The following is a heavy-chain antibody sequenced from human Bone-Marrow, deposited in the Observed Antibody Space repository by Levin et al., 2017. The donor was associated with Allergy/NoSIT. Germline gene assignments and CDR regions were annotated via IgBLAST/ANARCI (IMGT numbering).Heavy chain of an antibody. V-gene: IGHV3-30*18. D-gene: IGHD3-22*01. CDR1: GFTFSSYG. Sequence: PGGSLRLSCAASGFTFSSYGMHWVRQAPGKGLEWVAVISYDGSNKYYADSVKGRFTISRDNSKNTLYLQMNSLRAEDTAVYYCAKTVNYYDSSGYGNYYFDYWGQGTLVTVSS. CDR3: AKTVNYYDSSGYGNYYFDY. CDR2: ISYDGSNK. J-gene: IGHJ4*02.